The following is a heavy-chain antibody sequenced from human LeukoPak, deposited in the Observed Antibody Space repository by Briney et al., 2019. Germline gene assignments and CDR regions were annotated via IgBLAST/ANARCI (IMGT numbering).Heavy chain of an antibody. D-gene: IGHD3-3*01. J-gene: IGHJ4*02. V-gene: IGHV3-49*03. CDR3: TRGSDTIFGVARDGFDS. CDR1: GFTFCDYA. CDR2: IRGKAYGGTT. Sequence: GGSLRLSCTASGFTFCDYAMSWFRQAPGKGLGWVGFIRGKAYGGTTEYAASLKGRFTISRDDSESTTYLQINSLKTEDTAVYYCTRGSDTIFGVARDGFDSWGQGTLVTVSS.